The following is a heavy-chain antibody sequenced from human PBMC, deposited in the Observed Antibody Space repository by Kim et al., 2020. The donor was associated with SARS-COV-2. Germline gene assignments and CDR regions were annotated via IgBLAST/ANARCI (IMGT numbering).Heavy chain of an antibody. V-gene: IGHV4-34*01. J-gene: IGHJ6*02. CDR1: GGSFSGYY. CDR2: INHSGST. CDR3: ARPHSSGHGSYGMDV. D-gene: IGHD6-19*01. Sequence: SETLSLTCAVYGGSFSGYYWSWIRQPPGKGLEWIGEINHSGSTNYNPSLKSRVTISVDTSKNQFSLKLSSVTAADTAVYYCARPHSSGHGSYGMDVWGQGTTVTVSS.